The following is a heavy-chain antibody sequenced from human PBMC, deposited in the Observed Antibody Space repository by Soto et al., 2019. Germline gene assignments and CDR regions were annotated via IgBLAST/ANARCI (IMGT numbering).Heavy chain of an antibody. CDR1: GGTFSSYT. D-gene: IGHD6-19*01. CDR3: ASNGIAVAGSFDY. CDR2: IIPILGIA. V-gene: IGHV1-69*02. J-gene: IGHJ4*02. Sequence: ASVKVSCKASGGTFSSYTISWVRQAPGQGLEWMGRIIPILGIANYAQKFQGRVTITADKSTSTAYMELSSLRSEDTAVYYCASNGIAVAGSFDYWGQGTLVTVSS.